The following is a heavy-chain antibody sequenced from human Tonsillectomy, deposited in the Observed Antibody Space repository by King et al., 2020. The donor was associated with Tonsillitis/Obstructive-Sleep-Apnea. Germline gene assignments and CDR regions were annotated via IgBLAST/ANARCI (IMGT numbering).Heavy chain of an antibody. CDR1: GGSFSGYY. J-gene: IGHJ6*04. CDR3: AREGEQPGAMAV. V-gene: IGHV4-34*01. CDR2: IDHSGST. D-gene: IGHD3-16*01. Sequence: QVQLQQWGAGLLKPSETLSLTCAVYGGSFSGYYWSWIRQPPGKGLEWIGEIDHSGSTNYNPSLKSRVTISVDTSKNLFSLRLSSVTAADKAVYYWAREGEQPGAMAVWGKGATFPPSS.